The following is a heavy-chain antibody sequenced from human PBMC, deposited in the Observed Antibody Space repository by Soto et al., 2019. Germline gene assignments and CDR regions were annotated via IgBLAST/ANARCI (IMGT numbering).Heavy chain of an antibody. CDR1: GGSISSYY. J-gene: IGHJ5*02. D-gene: IGHD3-9*01. CDR3: AREGFLTGYLNWFDP. Sequence: SDTLSLTCTVSGGSISSYYWRWIRQPPGKGLEWIGYIYYSGSTNYNPSLKSRVTISVDTSKNQFSLKLSSVTAADTAVYYCAREGFLTGYLNWFDPWGQGTLVTVS. V-gene: IGHV4-59*01. CDR2: IYYSGST.